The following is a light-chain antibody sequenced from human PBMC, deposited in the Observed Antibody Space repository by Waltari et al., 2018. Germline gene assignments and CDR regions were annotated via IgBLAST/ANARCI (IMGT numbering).Light chain of an antibody. Sequence: QSALTQPPSASGSPGQSVTISCTESDSDVGGHRYVSWYQQHPGKVPKLIIYEVNKRPVWGPGRFSAARAGNTASLSISGLQAGDEGDCYWCSYGGTNTVLGGGTRLTVL. CDR3: CSYGGTNTV. CDR2: EVN. CDR1: DSDVGGHRY. V-gene: IGLV2-8*01. J-gene: IGLJ2*01.